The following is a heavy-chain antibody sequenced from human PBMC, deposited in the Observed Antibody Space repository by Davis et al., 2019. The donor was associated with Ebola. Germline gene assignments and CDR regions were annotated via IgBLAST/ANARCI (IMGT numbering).Heavy chain of an antibody. CDR3: VKDDMCPTCYFDY. CDR2: IGIAGDT. Sequence: GESLKISCAASGFTFSKYDMHWVRQVTGKGLEWVSGIGIAGDTHYPGSVKGRFTISRENTKNALYLQMNSLRPEDTAVYYCVKDDMCPTCYFDYWGQGTLVTVSS. V-gene: IGHV3-13*01. D-gene: IGHD5/OR15-5a*01. CDR1: GFTFSKYD. J-gene: IGHJ4*02.